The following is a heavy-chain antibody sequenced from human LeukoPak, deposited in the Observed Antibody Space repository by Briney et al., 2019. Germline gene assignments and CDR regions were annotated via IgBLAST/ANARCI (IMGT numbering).Heavy chain of an antibody. Sequence: ASVKVSCKASGYTFTGYYMHWVRQAPGQGLEWMGWMNPNSGNTGYAQKFQGRVTMTRNTSISTAYMELSSLRSEDTAVYYCARVTSIAAARQSPLGYWGQGTLVTVSS. CDR1: GYTFTGYY. J-gene: IGHJ4*02. CDR2: MNPNSGNT. D-gene: IGHD6-13*01. V-gene: IGHV1-8*02. CDR3: ARVTSIAAARQSPLGY.